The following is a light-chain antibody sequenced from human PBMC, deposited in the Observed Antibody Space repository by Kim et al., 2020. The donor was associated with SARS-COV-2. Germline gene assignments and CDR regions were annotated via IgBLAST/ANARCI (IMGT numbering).Light chain of an antibody. CDR2: AAS. Sequence: SLPPTESATLSCRASLGVARNLAWYQQTPALSPGLLIYAASARASGTPARFSVSGSGTDFTLTISNLQSEDFAVYYCQQYNNWLTFGQGTTVDIK. CDR1: LGVARN. CDR3: QQYNNWLT. V-gene: IGKV3-15*01. J-gene: IGKJ1*01.